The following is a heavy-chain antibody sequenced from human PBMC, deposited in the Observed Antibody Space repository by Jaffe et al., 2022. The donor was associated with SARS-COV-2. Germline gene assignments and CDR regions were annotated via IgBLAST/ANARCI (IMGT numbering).Heavy chain of an antibody. Sequence: EVQLVESGGGLVQPGGSLRLSCAASGFTFSNYAMTWVRRAPGKGLEWVSTAGTGGGATHYADSVKGRFTISRDNSKNTLYLQMNSLTAEDTAVYYCAGAYYLYWYFDLWGRGTLVTVSS. D-gene: IGHD3-22*01. CDR3: AGAYYLYWYFDL. CDR2: AGTGGGAT. V-gene: IGHV3-23*04. CDR1: GFTFSNYA. J-gene: IGHJ2*01.